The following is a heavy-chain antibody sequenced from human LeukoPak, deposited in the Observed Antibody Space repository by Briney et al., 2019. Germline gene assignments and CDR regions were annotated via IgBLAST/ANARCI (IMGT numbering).Heavy chain of an antibody. D-gene: IGHD1-14*01. J-gene: IGHJ4*02. CDR3: ATLTQSL. CDR1: GYSFTSYD. CDR2: INPNSGGT. V-gene: IGHV1-2*02. Sequence: ASVKVSCKASGYSFTSYDINWVRQATGQGLEWMGWINPNSGGTKYAQKFQGRVTMTRDTSISTAYMELSRLRSDDTAVYYCATLTQSLWGQGTLVTVSS.